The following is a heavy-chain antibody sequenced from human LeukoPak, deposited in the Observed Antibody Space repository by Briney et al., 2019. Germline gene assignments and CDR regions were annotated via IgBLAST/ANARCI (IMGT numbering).Heavy chain of an antibody. CDR1: GFTYTNYA. Sequence: GGSLRLSCAVSGFTYTNYAMSWVRQAPGKGLEWVSAISGSGGSTYYADSVKGRFTISRDNSKNTLYLQMNSLRAEDTAVYYCAKSEWLRSYYYMDVWGKGTTVTVSS. CDR2: ISGSGGST. J-gene: IGHJ6*03. V-gene: IGHV3-23*01. D-gene: IGHD5-12*01. CDR3: AKSEWLRSYYYMDV.